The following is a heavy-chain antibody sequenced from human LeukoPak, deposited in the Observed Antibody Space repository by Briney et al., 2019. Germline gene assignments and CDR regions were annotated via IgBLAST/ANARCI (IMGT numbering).Heavy chain of an antibody. CDR3: ARARVPIAVAGLYYFDY. D-gene: IGHD6-19*01. CDR2: IKPDSGSS. Sequence: ASVKVSCKASGYRFTSYDMHWLRQAPGQGPEWMGWIKPDSGSSHYAQKFQGRVTMTRDTSSNSAYMDLTRLKSDDTAVYYCARARVPIAVAGLYYFDYWGQGALVTVSS. CDR1: GYRFTSYD. V-gene: IGHV1-2*02. J-gene: IGHJ4*02.